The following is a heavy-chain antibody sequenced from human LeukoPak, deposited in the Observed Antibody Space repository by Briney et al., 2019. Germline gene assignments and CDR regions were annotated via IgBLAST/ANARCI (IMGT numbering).Heavy chain of an antibody. J-gene: IGHJ4*02. CDR3: VRDRELHY. CDR2: IYNSGST. Sequence: AETLSLTCTVSGGSISIYYWSWVRQPPGKGLEWIGYIYNSGSTTYNPSLKSRATIPVDTSKNQFSLKLTSMTAADTAFYYCVRDRELHYWGQGILVTVSS. CDR1: GGSISIYY. V-gene: IGHV4-59*01. D-gene: IGHD1-7*01.